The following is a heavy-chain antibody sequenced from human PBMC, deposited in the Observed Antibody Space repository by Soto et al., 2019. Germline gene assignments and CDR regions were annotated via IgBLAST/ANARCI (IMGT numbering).Heavy chain of an antibody. Sequence: QVQLVESGGGLVKPGGSLRLSCAASGFTFSDYYMSWIRQAPGKGLEWVSYISSSSSYTNYAESVKGRFTISRDNAKNSLYLQMKSLRAEDTAVYYCASFEDDYGSFGDVWGQGTTVTVSS. CDR3: ASFEDDYGSFGDV. CDR2: ISSSSSYT. J-gene: IGHJ6*02. D-gene: IGHD4-17*01. CDR1: GFTFSDYY. V-gene: IGHV3-11*06.